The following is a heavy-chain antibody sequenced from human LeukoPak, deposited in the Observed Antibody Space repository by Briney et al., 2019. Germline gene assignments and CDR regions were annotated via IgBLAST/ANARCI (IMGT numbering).Heavy chain of an antibody. Sequence: GGSLRLSCAASGFTFSDHYIDWVRQAPGKGLEWVGRSRDKGNSYTTAYAASVRGRFTISRDDSKNSLYLQMNSLRAEDTAVYYCVRDSYTNTWHFQGEDYWGQGTLVTVSS. J-gene: IGHJ4*02. CDR1: GFTFSDHY. D-gene: IGHD2/OR15-2a*01. CDR3: VRDSYTNTWHFQGEDY. CDR2: SRDKGNSYTT. V-gene: IGHV3-72*01.